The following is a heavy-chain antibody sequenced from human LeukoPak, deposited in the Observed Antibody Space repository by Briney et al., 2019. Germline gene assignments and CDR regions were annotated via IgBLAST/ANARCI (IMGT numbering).Heavy chain of an antibody. CDR1: GFTLSTYW. D-gene: IGHD4-17*01. CDR2: IKHDGSEK. Sequence: GGSLRLSCAASGFTLSTYWMTWVRQAPGKGLEWVANIKHDGSEKHYVNSVKGRFTISRDNAKNLVYLQMNSLRGEDTAMYYCAGSTVTTNYWGQGTLDTVSS. J-gene: IGHJ4*02. CDR3: AGSTVTTNY. V-gene: IGHV3-7*01.